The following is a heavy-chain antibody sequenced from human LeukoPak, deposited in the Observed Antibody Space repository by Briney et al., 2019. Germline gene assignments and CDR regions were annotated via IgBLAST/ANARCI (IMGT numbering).Heavy chain of an antibody. CDR2: IYYSGTT. CDR1: SGSISSYY. V-gene: IGHV4-59*01. D-gene: IGHD2-2*01. CDR3: ANFGCSSTSCLDY. J-gene: IGHJ4*02. Sequence: PSETLSLTCTVSSGSISSYYWSWIRQPPGKGLEWIGYIYYSGTTEYDPSLMSRVTISVDTSKNQFSLQLGSVTAADTAVYYCANFGCSSTSCLDYWGQGTLVTVSS.